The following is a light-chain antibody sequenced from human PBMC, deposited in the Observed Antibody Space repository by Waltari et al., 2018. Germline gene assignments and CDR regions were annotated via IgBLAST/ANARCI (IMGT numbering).Light chain of an antibody. Sequence: EIVLTQSPATQSLSPGERATLSCRASQSVNTYVAWYQHKPGQAPRLLIYDASNRATGIPARFGGSGSGTDFTLTISSLEPEDFAIYYCKQRYRWVTFGQGTRLEIK. V-gene: IGKV3-11*01. CDR1: QSVNTY. CDR3: KQRYRWVT. CDR2: DAS. J-gene: IGKJ5*01.